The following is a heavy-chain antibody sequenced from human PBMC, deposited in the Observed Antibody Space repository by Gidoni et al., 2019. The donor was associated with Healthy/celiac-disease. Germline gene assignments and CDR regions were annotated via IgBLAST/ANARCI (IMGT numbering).Heavy chain of an antibody. CDR1: GFTFSSYG. J-gene: IGHJ4*02. V-gene: IGHV3-30*02. Sequence: QVQLVASGGGVVQPGGSLRLSCAASGFTFSSYGMHWVRQAPGKGLEWVAFIRYDGSNKYYADSVKGRFTISRDNSKNTLYLQMNSLRAEDTAVYYCAKLGMDYGDYEGFDYWGQGTLVTVSS. CDR3: AKLGMDYGDYEGFDY. D-gene: IGHD4-17*01. CDR2: IRYDGSNK.